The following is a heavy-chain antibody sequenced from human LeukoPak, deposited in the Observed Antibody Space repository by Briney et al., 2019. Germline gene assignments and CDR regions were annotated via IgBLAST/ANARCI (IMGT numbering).Heavy chain of an antibody. CDR1: IFNVSSNY. CDR2: FYSGGST. CDR3: ARSVVVGTAGIRRAFDI. D-gene: IGHD2-15*01. V-gene: IGHV3-66*01. Sequence: GGSLRLSCAFSIFNVSSNYMSWVRQAPAKGLDSVSAFYSGGSTYYADSVKGRFTISRDESKNTLFLQMDSLRAEDTAVYFCARSVVVGTAGIRRAFDIWGQGTMVTVSS. J-gene: IGHJ3*02.